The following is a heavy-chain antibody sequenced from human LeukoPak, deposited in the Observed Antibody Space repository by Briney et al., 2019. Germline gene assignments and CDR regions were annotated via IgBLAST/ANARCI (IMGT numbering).Heavy chain of an antibody. V-gene: IGHV1-58*02. CDR2: IVVGSGNT. D-gene: IGHD3-10*01. CDR1: GFTFTSST. CDR3: AGTPWFGELTLDY. Sequence: SVKVSCKASGFTFTSSTIQWVRQARGQRLEWIGWIVVGSGNTNYAQKFQERVIITRDMSTTTVYMELSGLRSEDTAVYYCAGTPWFGELTLDYWGQGTLVTVSS. J-gene: IGHJ4*02.